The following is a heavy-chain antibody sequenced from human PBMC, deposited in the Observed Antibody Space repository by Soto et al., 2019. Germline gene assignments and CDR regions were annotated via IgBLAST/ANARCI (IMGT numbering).Heavy chain of an antibody. V-gene: IGHV1-69*02. CDR2: IIPILGIA. J-gene: IGHJ4*02. D-gene: IGHD3-16*02. CDR3: ARGKYDYVWGSYRYEYYFDY. Sequence: QVQLVQSGAEVKKPGSSVKVSCKASGGTFSSYTISWVRQAPGQGLEWMGRIIPILGIANYAQKFQGRVTITADKSXXTXYXXLSSLRSEDTAVYYCARGKYDYVWGSYRYEYYFDYWGQGTLVTVSS. CDR1: GGTFSSYT.